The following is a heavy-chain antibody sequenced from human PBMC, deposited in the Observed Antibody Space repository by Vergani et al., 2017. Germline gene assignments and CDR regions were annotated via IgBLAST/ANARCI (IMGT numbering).Heavy chain of an antibody. CDR1: GFSFGDYA. J-gene: IGHJ6*03. Sequence: VQLVESGGGLVPPGRSLRLSCAASGFSFGDYAMTWVRQPPGKPLEWIGSVYYSGTTYYNPSLGGRVTMSIDKSKNHFSLTLTSVTAADSAFYFCARGQTGYSRDWSTYFFYMDVWGKGTTVTVSS. D-gene: IGHD3/OR15-3a*01. CDR2: VYYSGTT. CDR3: ARGQTGYSRDWSTYFFYMDV. V-gene: IGHV4-30-4*07.